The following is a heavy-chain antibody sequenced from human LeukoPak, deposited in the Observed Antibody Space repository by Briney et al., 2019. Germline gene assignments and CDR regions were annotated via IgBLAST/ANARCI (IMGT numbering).Heavy chain of an antibody. V-gene: IGHV4-4*07. Sequence: SETLSLTCSISGGSISSYYWSWIRQPAGKGLEWIGRIYTSGSTNYNPSLKSRVTMSVDTSKNQFSLKLSSVTAADTAVYYCAREPRDYYDSSGHDAFDIWGQGTMVTVSS. J-gene: IGHJ3*02. CDR3: AREPRDYYDSSGHDAFDI. D-gene: IGHD3-22*01. CDR2: IYTSGST. CDR1: GGSISSYY.